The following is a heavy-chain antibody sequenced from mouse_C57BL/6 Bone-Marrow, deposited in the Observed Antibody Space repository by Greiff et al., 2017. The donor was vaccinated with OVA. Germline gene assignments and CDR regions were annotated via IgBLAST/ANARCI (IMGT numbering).Heavy chain of an antibody. Sequence: QVQLQQPGAELMKPGASVKLSCKATGYTFTGYWIEWVKQRPGHGLEWIGEILPGSGSTTSNEKFKCKATFTADTSSNTAYMQLSSLTTEDSAIYYCARRWLLRCFDYWGQGTTLTVSS. V-gene: IGHV1-9*01. CDR2: ILPGSGST. CDR3: ARRWLLRCFDY. J-gene: IGHJ2*01. D-gene: IGHD2-3*01. CDR1: GYTFTGYW.